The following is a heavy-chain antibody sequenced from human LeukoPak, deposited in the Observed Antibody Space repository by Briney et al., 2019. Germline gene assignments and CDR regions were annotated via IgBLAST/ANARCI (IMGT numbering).Heavy chain of an antibody. Sequence: GRSLRLSCAASGFTFSSYGMHWVRQAPGKGLVWVSRISSDESRTNYADSVKGRFTISRDNAKNTVYLQMNSLRAEDTAVYYCARVRAVAGTEVLYYFDYWGQGTLSPSPQ. CDR1: GFTFSSYG. V-gene: IGHV3-74*01. D-gene: IGHD6-19*01. CDR2: ISSDESRT. J-gene: IGHJ4*02. CDR3: ARVRAVAGTEVLYYFDY.